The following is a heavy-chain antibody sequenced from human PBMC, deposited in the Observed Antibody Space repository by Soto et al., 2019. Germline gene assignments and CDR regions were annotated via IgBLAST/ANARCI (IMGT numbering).Heavy chain of an antibody. CDR1: GFTLRNCA. D-gene: IGHD4-17*01. Sequence: QPGGSLRLSCAASGFTLRNCAMTWARQAPGKGLEWVSSLLRSGSSAYYADSVRGRFSISSDTSANSLYLQMDNLRAEDTAIYYCAKDAISGDGIWLMDSWGQGTVVTVSS. V-gene: IGHV3-23*01. CDR2: LLRSGSSA. J-gene: IGHJ5*02. CDR3: AKDAISGDGIWLMDS.